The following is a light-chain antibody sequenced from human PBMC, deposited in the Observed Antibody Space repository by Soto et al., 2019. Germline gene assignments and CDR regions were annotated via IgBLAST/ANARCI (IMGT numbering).Light chain of an antibody. CDR2: DAS. CDR3: QHYNSYSEA. V-gene: IGKV1-5*01. CDR1: QVISPW. Sequence: DIQMTQSPSTLSASVGDRVTIACRASQVISPWLAWFQQKPGKAPKLLIYDASTLESGVPSRFNGSGSGTEFTLAISNLQPDDFATYYCQHYNSYSEAFGQGTKVDIK. J-gene: IGKJ1*01.